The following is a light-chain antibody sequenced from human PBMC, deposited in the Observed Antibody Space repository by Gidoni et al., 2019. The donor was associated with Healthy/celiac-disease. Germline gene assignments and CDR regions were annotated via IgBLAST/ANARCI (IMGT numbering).Light chain of an antibody. Sequence: SYKLTQPPSWSVSPGQTASITCSGDKLGDKYACWYQQKPGQSPVLVIYQDSKRPSGIPERFSGSNSGNTATLTISGTQAMDEADYYCQAWDSSVVFGGGTKLTVL. J-gene: IGLJ2*01. CDR2: QDS. CDR1: KLGDKY. V-gene: IGLV3-1*01. CDR3: QAWDSSVV.